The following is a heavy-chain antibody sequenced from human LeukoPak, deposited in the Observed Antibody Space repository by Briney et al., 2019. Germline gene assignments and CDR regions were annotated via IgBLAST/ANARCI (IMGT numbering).Heavy chain of an antibody. CDR3: ARADGYSSGWYVRGTFDY. D-gene: IGHD6-19*01. CDR2: ISAYNGNT. CDR1: GYTFTSYG. V-gene: IGHV1-18*01. Sequence: ASVKVSCKSSGYTFTSYGIIWVRQAPGQGLEWMGWISAYNGNTNYAQKLQGRVTMTTDTSTSTAYMELRSLRSDDTAVYYCARADGYSSGWYVRGTFDYWGQGNLVTVSS. J-gene: IGHJ4*02.